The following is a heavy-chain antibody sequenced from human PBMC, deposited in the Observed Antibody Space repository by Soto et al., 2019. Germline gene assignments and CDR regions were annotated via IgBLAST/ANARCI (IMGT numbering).Heavy chain of an antibody. J-gene: IGHJ6*02. CDR2: ISGSGGST. D-gene: IGHD3-9*01. CDR1: GFTFSSYA. Sequence: GGSLRLSCAASGFTFSSYAMSWVRQAPGKGLEWVSAISGSGGSTYYADSVKGRFTISXXXXXXTXYXQXXXXRAEDTAVYYCAKGAIWKQDVWGQGTTLTVSS. CDR3: AKGAIWKQDV. V-gene: IGHV3-23*01.